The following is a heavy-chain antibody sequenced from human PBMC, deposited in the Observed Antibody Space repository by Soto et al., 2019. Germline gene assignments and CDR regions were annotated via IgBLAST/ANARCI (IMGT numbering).Heavy chain of an antibody. J-gene: IGHJ4*02. CDR3: AKPNYYDSRSFAY. V-gene: IGHV3-30*18. CDR2: ISYDGSNK. CDR1: GFTFSSYG. D-gene: IGHD3-22*01. Sequence: VGSLRLSCAASGFTFSSYGMHWVRQAPGKGLEWVAVISYDGSNKYYADSVKGRFTISRDNSKNTLYLQMNSLRAEDTAVYYCAKPNYYDSRSFAYWGQGTLVTVSS.